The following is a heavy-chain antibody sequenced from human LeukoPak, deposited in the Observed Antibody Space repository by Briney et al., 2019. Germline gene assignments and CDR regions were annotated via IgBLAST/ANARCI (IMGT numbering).Heavy chain of an antibody. V-gene: IGHV3-48*03. Sequence: PGGSLRLSCAASGFTFSNYEMNWVRQAPGKGLEWLSYISGNGNTIYYADSVKGRFTISRDNAKNSLYLQMNSLRAEDTAVYYCAREDRGLGDAFDIWGQGTMVTVSS. CDR1: GFTFSNYE. D-gene: IGHD6-19*01. CDR2: ISGNGNTI. CDR3: AREDRGLGDAFDI. J-gene: IGHJ3*02.